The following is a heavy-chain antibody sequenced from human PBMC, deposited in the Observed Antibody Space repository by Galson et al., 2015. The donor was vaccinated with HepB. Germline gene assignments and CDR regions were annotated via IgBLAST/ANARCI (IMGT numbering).Heavy chain of an antibody. CDR1: GFMFSSYA. J-gene: IGHJ4*02. CDR3: ARDYSSSCFDY. CDR2: ISGSGGST. V-gene: IGHV3-23*01. D-gene: IGHD6-13*01. Sequence: SLRLSCAASGFMFSSYAMSWVRQAPGKGLEWVSGISGSGGSTYYADSVKGRFTISRDNAKNSLYLQMNSLRAEDTAVYYCARDYSSSCFDYWGQGTLVTVSS.